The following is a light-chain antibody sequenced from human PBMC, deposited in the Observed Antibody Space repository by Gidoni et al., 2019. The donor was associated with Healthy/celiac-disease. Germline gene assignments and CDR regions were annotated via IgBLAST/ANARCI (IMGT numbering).Light chain of an antibody. J-gene: IGKJ1*01. V-gene: IGKV1-5*03. Sequence: DIQMTPSPSTLSASVGDRVTITCRASPSIRSWLAWYQQKPGKAPKLLIYKASSLESGVPSRFSGSGSGTEFTLTISSLQPDDFATYYCQQYNSYSPETFGQGTKVEIK. CDR2: KAS. CDR3: QQYNSYSPET. CDR1: PSIRSW.